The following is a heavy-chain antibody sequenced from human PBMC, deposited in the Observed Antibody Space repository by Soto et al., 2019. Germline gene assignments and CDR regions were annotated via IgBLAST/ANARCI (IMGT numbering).Heavy chain of an antibody. J-gene: IGHJ5*02. V-gene: IGHV3-23*01. CDR2: TRAPADST. CDR3: ARKADDSIYNFWFDP. Sequence: EVQLLESGGGLVQPGGSLTLACAASGFTFSSYGMSWVRQAPGKGLEWVSSTRAPADSTYYADSVKGRFTISRDNSKNTLFLEMNSLRADDTAVYYCARKADDSIYNFWFDPWGQGTLVMVSS. D-gene: IGHD3-16*01. CDR1: GFTFSSYG.